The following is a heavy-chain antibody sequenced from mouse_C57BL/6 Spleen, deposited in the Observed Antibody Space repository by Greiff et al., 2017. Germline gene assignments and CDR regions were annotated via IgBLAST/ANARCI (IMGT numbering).Heavy chain of an antibody. D-gene: IGHD3-3*01. J-gene: IGHJ2*01. V-gene: IGHV1-7*01. Sequence: VQLQQSGAELAKPGASVKLSCKASGYTFTSYWMHWVKQRPGQGLEWIGYINPSSGYTKYNQKCKDKATLAADKSSSTAYMQLSRLTYEDSAFYYCARGGGQEYYIEYWGQGTTLTVSS. CDR3: ARGGGQEYYIEY. CDR1: GYTFTSYW. CDR2: INPSSGYT.